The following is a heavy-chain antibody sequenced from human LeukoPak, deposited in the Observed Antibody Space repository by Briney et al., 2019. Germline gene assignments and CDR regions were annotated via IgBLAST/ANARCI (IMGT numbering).Heavy chain of an antibody. CDR3: ARLLGYCSSTSCHQGNNWFDP. V-gene: IGHV4-38-2*02. Sequence: SETLSLTCIVSNYPISSGSYWAWIRQPPGRGLEWIGGIYYCGYTFYNPSLQSRVTISVDTSKSQFSLKLSSVTAADTAVYYCARLLGYCSSTSCHQGNNWFDPWGQGTLVTVSS. J-gene: IGHJ5*02. D-gene: IGHD2-2*01. CDR2: IYYCGYT. CDR1: NYPISSGSY.